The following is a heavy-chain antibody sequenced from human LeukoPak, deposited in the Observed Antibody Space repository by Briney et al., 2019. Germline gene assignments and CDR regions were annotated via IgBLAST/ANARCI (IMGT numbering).Heavy chain of an antibody. V-gene: IGHV4-30-4*01. Sequence: SETLSLTCTVSGVSISSGDYYWSWLRQPPGKGLEWIGYIYYSGSTYYNPSLKSRVTISVDTSKNQFSLKLSSVTAADTAVYYCARSPRSVVAATYYFDYWGQGTLVTVSS. CDR3: ARSPRSVVAATYYFDY. J-gene: IGHJ4*02. D-gene: IGHD2-15*01. CDR1: GVSISSGDYY. CDR2: IYYSGST.